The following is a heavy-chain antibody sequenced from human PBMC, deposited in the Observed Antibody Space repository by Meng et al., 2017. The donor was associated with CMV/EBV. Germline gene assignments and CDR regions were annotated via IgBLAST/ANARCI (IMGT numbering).Heavy chain of an antibody. CDR2: IYYSGST. Sequence: GSLRLSCTVSGGSISSSSYYWGWIRQPPGKGLEWIGSIYYSGSTYYNPSLKSRVTISVDTSKNQFSLKLSSVTAADTAVYYCARGESYYDFWSGSSNWFDPWGQGTLVTVSS. CDR3: ARGESYYDFWSGSSNWFDP. V-gene: IGHV4-39*01. J-gene: IGHJ5*02. CDR1: GGSISSSSYY. D-gene: IGHD3-3*01.